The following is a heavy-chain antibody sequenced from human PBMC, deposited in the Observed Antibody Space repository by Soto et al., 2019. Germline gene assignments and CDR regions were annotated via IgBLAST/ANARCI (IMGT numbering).Heavy chain of an antibody. J-gene: IGHJ4*02. D-gene: IGHD6-13*01. Sequence: TLSLTCTVSGGSISSYFYIWVRQPPGKGLEWIGSVYYTGTTDYNPSLKSRVTISVDTSKTQFSLNLRSVTAADTAVYYCARDLAAVPRAFDYWGRGTLVTVSS. CDR3: ARDLAAVPRAFDY. CDR2: VYYTGTT. V-gene: IGHV4-59*01. CDR1: GGSISSYF.